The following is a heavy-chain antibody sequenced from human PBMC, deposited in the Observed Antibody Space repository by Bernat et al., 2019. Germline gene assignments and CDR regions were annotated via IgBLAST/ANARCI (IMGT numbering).Heavy chain of an antibody. CDR1: GFTFSSYG. V-gene: IGHV3-33*01. D-gene: IGHD5-12*01. J-gene: IGHJ6*03. CDR3: ARGPLGVATIFHYYYMDV. CDR2: IWYDGSNK. Sequence: QVQLVESGGGVVQPGRSLRLSCAASGFTFSSYGMHWVRQAPGKGLEWVAVIWYDGSNKYYADSVKGRFTISRDNSKNTLYLQMNSLRAEDTAVYYCARGPLGVATIFHYYYMDVWGKGTTVTVSS.